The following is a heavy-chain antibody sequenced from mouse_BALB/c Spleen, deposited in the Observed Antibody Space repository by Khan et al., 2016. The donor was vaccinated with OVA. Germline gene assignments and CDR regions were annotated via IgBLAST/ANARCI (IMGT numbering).Heavy chain of an antibody. CDR3: ANSLLLYAMDY. CDR2: IDPANGKT. D-gene: IGHD1-2*01. CDR1: GFNIKDTY. J-gene: IGHJ4*01. Sequence: VRLQQSGAEFVKPGASVKLSCTAAGFNIKDTYIHWVKQRPEQGLEWIGRIDPANGKTNYDPKFQGKATLTADTSSNTAFLHLSSLTSEVTVVFCCANSLLLYAMDYWGPGTSVTVSS. V-gene: IGHV14-3*02.